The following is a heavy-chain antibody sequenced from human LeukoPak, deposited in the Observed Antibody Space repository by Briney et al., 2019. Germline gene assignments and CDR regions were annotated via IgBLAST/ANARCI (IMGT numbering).Heavy chain of an antibody. Sequence: SQTLSLTCTVSGGSISSGDYYWSWIRQPPGKGLEWIGYIYYSGSTYYNPSLKSRVTISVDTSKNQFSLKLSSVTAADTAVYYCAREGPLEGATTNYFDYWGQGILVTVSS. V-gene: IGHV4-30-4*01. CDR1: GGSISSGDYY. D-gene: IGHD5-12*01. CDR3: AREGPLEGATTNYFDY. J-gene: IGHJ4*02. CDR2: IYYSGST.